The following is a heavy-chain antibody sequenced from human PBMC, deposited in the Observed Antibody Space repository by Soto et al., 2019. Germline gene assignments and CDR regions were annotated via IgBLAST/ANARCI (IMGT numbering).Heavy chain of an antibody. D-gene: IGHD3-22*01. CDR3: ARAYDSSSYYFDY. CDR2: ISYDGSNK. CDR1: GFTFSSYA. V-gene: IGHV3-30-3*01. Sequence: GGSLRLSCAASGFTFSSYAMHWVRQAPGKGLEWVAVISYDGSNKYYADSVKGRFTISRDNSKNTLYLQMNSLRAEDTAVYYCARAYDSSSYYFDYWGQGTLVTVSS. J-gene: IGHJ4*02.